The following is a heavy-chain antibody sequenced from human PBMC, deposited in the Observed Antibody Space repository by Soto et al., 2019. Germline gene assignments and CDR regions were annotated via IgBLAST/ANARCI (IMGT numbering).Heavy chain of an antibody. D-gene: IGHD2-2*01. J-gene: IGHJ4*02. CDR3: AINENGKYHFDF. CDR2: IHYSGIT. Sequence: PSETLSLTSRVSAYSISTDNSGVWIRQPPAKGLEWIGYIHYSGITYSKPSLKSRHTMSVNTSKNQFSLTLSSVTAVDTAVYYCAINENGKYHFDFWGQGTLVTVSS. CDR1: AYSISTDNS. V-gene: IGHV4-28*01.